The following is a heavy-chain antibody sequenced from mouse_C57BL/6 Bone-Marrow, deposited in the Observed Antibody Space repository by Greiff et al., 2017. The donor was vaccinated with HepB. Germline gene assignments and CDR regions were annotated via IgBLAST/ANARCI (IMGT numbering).Heavy chain of an antibody. J-gene: IGHJ3*01. CDR3: VRPSSTMVTTEFAY. V-gene: IGHV10-1*01. D-gene: IGHD2-2*01. CDR2: IRSKSNNYAT. Sequence: EVHLVESGGGLVQPKGSLKLSCAASGFSFNTYAMNWVRQAPGKGLEWVARIRSKSNNYATYYADSVKDRFTISRDDSESMLYLQMNNLKTEDTAMYYCVRPSSTMVTTEFAYWGQGTLVTVSA. CDR1: GFSFNTYA.